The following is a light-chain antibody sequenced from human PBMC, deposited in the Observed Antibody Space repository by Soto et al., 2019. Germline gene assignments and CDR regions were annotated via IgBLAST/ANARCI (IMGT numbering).Light chain of an antibody. Sequence: EIVLTQSPATLSLSPGERATLSCRASQSVSSYLAWYQQKPGQAPRLLIYDASNRATGIPARFSGSGPGTYFTLTISSLEPEDFAVYYCQHRSNWPGAFGPGTKVDIK. CDR3: QHRSNWPGA. V-gene: IGKV3D-11*02. J-gene: IGKJ3*01. CDR2: DAS. CDR1: QSVSSY.